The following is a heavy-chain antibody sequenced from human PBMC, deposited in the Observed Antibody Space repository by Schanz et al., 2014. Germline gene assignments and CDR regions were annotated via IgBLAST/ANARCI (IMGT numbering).Heavy chain of an antibody. J-gene: IGHJ4*02. CDR1: GFSFSSYA. CDR3: ARIGGSVFDY. CDR2: ISGSGGST. Sequence: EVQLVESGGGLVKPGGSLRLSCEASGFSFSSYAMSWVRQAPGKGLEWVSAISGSGGSTYYAESVKGRFTISRDNAKNSLYLQMNSLRAEDTAVYYCARIGGSVFDYWAQGTLVTVSS. V-gene: IGHV3-23*04. D-gene: IGHD3-10*01.